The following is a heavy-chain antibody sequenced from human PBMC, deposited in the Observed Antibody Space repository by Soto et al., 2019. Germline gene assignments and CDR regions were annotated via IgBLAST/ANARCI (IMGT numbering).Heavy chain of an antibody. V-gene: IGHV4-59*01. CDR3: ARGGGMDSSSWIGREYNWFDP. D-gene: IGHD6-13*01. J-gene: IGHJ5*02. CDR2: IYYSGST. Sequence: KLPETLSRTCTVSGGSISSYYWSWIRQPPGKGLEWIGYIYYSGSTNYNPSLKSRVTISVDTSKNQFSLKLSSVTAADTAVYYCARGGGMDSSSWIGREYNWFDPWGQGTLVTVSS. CDR1: GGSISSYY.